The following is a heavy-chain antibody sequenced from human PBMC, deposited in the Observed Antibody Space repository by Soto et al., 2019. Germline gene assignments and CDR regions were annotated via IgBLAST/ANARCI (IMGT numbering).Heavy chain of an antibody. J-gene: IGHJ1*01. D-gene: IGHD3-22*01. CDR2: ISQDESIK. Sequence: QVQLVESGGGVFQPGRSLRLSCAASGFTFSGYVMHWVRQTPGKGLEWVAVISQDESIKVYADSVKGRFSISRDNSKNTGSLHRNSLRAEDKALYYGAREDDSSGYAGTFQHWGQGTLVSVSS. CDR1: GFTFSGYV. V-gene: IGHV3-30-3*01. CDR3: AREDDSSGYAGTFQH.